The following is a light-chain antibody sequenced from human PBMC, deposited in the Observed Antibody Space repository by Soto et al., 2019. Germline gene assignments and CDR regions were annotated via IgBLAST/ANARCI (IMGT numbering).Light chain of an antibody. Sequence: QSVLTQPPSVSGAPGQRVSISCTGSSSNIGAGYNVHWYQQLPGTAPKLLIYDNNNRPSGVPDRFSGSKSGTSASLAITGLQAEDEAEYYCQSYDTSLSGFYVFGTGTKLTVL. J-gene: IGLJ1*01. V-gene: IGLV1-40*01. CDR1: SSNIGAGYN. CDR3: QSYDTSLSGFYV. CDR2: DNN.